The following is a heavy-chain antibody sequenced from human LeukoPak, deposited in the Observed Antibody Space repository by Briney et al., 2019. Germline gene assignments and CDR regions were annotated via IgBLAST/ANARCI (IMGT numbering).Heavy chain of an antibody. D-gene: IGHD3-16*01. J-gene: IGHJ4*02. CDR2: IRSNSDGGTI. CDR3: TTEYYGGFDY. V-gene: IGHV3-15*07. CDR1: GFTFSNAW. Sequence: GGSLRLSCATSGFTFSNAWMNWVRQAPGKGLEWVGRIRSNSDGGTIDYAAPVKGRLIISRDDSKRTVYLQMNSLKTEDTAVYFCTTEYYGGFDYWGQGTLVTVSS.